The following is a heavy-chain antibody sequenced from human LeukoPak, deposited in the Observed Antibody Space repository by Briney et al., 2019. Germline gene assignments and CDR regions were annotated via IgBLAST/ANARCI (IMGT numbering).Heavy chain of an antibody. CDR2: INPNSGGT. D-gene: IGHD3-3*01. V-gene: IGHV1-2*02. J-gene: IGHJ5*02. Sequence: ASVKVSCKASVYTFTGYSMHWVRQAPGQGLEWMGWINPNSGGTNYAQKFQGRVTMTRDTSISTAYIELSSLRSDDTAVYYCARAPLTGSTIFDPWGQGTLVTVSP. CDR3: ARAPLTGSTIFDP. CDR1: VYTFTGYS.